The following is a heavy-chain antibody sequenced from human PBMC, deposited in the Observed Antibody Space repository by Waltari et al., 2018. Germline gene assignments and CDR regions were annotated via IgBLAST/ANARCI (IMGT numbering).Heavy chain of an antibody. CDR2: LDHSGDI. J-gene: IGHJ5*02. D-gene: IGHD3-22*01. CDR1: GLSISSGFY. V-gene: IGHV4-38-2*02. Sequence: QVQLQASGPGLVKPSETLSLTCTVSGLSISSGFYWGWIRQSPGRGLEWIGSLDHSGDIYYNPSLQSGIILSRDTSKNQFSLKLSSVTAADTAVYYCVRRFWDGRYYRDAWGQGILVTVSS. CDR3: VRRFWDGRYYRDA.